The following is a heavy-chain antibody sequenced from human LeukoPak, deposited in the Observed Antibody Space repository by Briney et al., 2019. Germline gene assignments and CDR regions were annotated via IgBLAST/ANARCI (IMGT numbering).Heavy chain of an antibody. CDR1: GGSFSGYY. CDR3: VRGPYYYDSRGFDP. D-gene: IGHD3-22*01. Sequence: SETLSLTCAVYGGSFSGYYWSWIRQPPGKGLEWIGEINHSGSINYNPSLKSRVTISVDTSKNQFSLKRSSVTAADTAVYYCVRGPYYYDSRGFDPWGQGTLVTVSS. J-gene: IGHJ5*02. CDR2: INHSGSI. V-gene: IGHV4-34*01.